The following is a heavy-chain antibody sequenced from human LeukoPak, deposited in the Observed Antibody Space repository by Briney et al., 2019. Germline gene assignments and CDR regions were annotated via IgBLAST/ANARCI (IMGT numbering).Heavy chain of an antibody. CDR1: GFTFSSYW. CDR2: INSDGSST. V-gene: IGHV3-74*01. J-gene: IGHJ3*02. CDR3: ARDRGYYYDSSGYYGDAFDI. D-gene: IGHD3-22*01. Sequence: GGSLRLSCAASGFTFSSYWMHWVRQAPGKGLVWVSRINSDGSSTSYADSVKGRFTISRDNAKNTLYLQMNSLRAEDTAVYYCARDRGYYYDSSGYYGDAFDIWGQGTLVTVSS.